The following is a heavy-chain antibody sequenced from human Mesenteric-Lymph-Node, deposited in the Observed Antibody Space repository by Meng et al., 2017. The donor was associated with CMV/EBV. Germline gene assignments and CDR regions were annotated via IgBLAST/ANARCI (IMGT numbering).Heavy chain of an antibody. D-gene: IGHD3-3*01. CDR3: VKGATLGVTAPDY. J-gene: IGHJ4*02. V-gene: IGHV3-23*01. Sequence: GGSLRLSCEVSGFTFSDFAMSWVRQAPGKGLEWVSTITGSGGNTYYADSVKGRFTISRDISQSMLYLQMNSLRAEDTAVYYCVKGATLGVTAPDYWGQGTLVTVSS. CDR1: GFTFSDFA. CDR2: ITGSGGNT.